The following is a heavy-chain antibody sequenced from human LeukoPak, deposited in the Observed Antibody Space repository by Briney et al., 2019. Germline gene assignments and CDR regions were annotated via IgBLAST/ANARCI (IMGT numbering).Heavy chain of an antibody. V-gene: IGHV1-2*02. J-gene: IGHJ4*02. CDR2: INPDSGGT. D-gene: IGHD5-18*01. CDR3: AREIGGFNYEFDY. CDR1: GYTFTGYY. Sequence: ASVKVSCKASGYTFTGYYMHWVRQAPGQGLEWMGWINPDSGGTSYAQKFQGRVTMTRDTSISTVYMEPSRLRSDDTAVYYCAREIGGFNYEFDYWGQGTLVTVSS.